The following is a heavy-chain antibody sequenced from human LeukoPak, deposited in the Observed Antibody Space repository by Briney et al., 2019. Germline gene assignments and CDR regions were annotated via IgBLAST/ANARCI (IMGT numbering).Heavy chain of an antibody. CDR2: ISGSGGST. V-gene: IGHV3-23*01. CDR3: AKSGDVLAIAAAGTVFDY. J-gene: IGHJ4*02. CDR1: GFTFSSYA. Sequence: PGGSLRLSCAASGFTFSSYAMSWVRQAPGKGLEWVSAISGSGGSTYYADSVKGRFTISRDNSKNTLYLQMNSLRAEDTAVYYCAKSGDVLAIAAAGTVFDYWGQGTLVTVSS. D-gene: IGHD6-13*01.